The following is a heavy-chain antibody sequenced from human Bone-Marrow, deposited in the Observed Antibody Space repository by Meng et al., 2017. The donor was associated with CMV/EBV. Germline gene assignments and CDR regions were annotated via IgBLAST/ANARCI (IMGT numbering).Heavy chain of an antibody. CDR2: IYTGGTT. Sequence: GGSLRLSCAASGFTVSNNYMSWVRQAPGKGLEWVSVIYTGGTTYYADSVKGRFTISRDDSRNTLYLQMNSLRAEDTAVYYCVRMQDYNNYGDYWGQGTLVSVSS. CDR3: VRMQDYNNYGDY. J-gene: IGHJ4*02. CDR1: GFTVSNNY. D-gene: IGHD4-11*01. V-gene: IGHV3-66*02.